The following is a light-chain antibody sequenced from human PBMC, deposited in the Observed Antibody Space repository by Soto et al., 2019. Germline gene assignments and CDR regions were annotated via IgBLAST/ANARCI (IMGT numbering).Light chain of an antibody. CDR3: QQSYRTLRT. CDR2: AAS. CDR1: QSISTY. J-gene: IGKJ1*01. V-gene: IGKV1-39*01. Sequence: DIQMPPSPSSLSASVGDRVTIACRASQSISTYLNWYQQKPGKAPKLLMHAASSLDRGVPSRFSGSGSGTDFTLTISSLQPEDFTTYYCQQSYRTLRTFGQGTKVDI.